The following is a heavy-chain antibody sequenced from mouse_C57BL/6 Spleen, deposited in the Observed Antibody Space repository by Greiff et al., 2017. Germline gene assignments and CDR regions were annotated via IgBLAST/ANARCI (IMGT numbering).Heavy chain of an antibody. D-gene: IGHD2-12*01. CDR3: ARGRNYSPYYAMDY. J-gene: IGHJ4*01. V-gene: IGHV1-18*01. Sequence: EVMLVESGPELVKPGASVKIPCKASGYTFTDYNMDWVKQSHGKSLEWIGDINPNNGGTIYNQKFKGKATLTVDKSSSTAYMELRSLTSEDTAVYYCARGRNYSPYYAMDYWGQGTSVTVSS. CDR2: INPNNGGT. CDR1: GYTFTDYN.